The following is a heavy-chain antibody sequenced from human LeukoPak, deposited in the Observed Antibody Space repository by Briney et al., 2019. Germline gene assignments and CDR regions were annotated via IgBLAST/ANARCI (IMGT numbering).Heavy chain of an antibody. Sequence: SETLSLTCVVSGGSIRSYYSGWVRQPAGKGLEWIGRIYTTGTTHFSPSLKSRLTMSVDTSKNQFSLKLTSVTAADTAVYFCARQGYTASYYFLDYWSQGTLVTVSS. CDR1: GGSIRSYY. D-gene: IGHD1-26*01. CDR3: ARQGYTASYYFLDY. CDR2: IYTTGTT. J-gene: IGHJ4*02. V-gene: IGHV4-4*07.